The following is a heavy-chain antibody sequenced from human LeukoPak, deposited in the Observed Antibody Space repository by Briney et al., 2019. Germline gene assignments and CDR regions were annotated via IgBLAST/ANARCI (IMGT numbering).Heavy chain of an antibody. CDR2: IYTSGST. CDR1: GGSISSGGYY. D-gene: IGHD3-10*01. Sequence: SETLSFTCTVSGGSISSGGYYWSWIRQPAGKGLEWIGRIYTSGSTNYNPSLKSRVTISVDTSKNQFSLKLSSVTAADTAVYYCARVQRMVRGVLYYYYMDVWGKGTTVTVSS. J-gene: IGHJ6*03. CDR3: ARVQRMVRGVLYYYYMDV. V-gene: IGHV4-61*02.